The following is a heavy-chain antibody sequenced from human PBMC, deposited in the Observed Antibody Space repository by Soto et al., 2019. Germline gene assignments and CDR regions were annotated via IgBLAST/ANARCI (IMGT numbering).Heavy chain of an antibody. V-gene: IGHV3-23*01. CDR1: GFTFSSYA. J-gene: IGHJ4*02. CDR3: EPVAGTGGY. CDR2: ISGSGGST. Sequence: GWSLRLSCAASGFTFSSYAMSWVRHAPGKGLEWVSAISGSGGSTYYADSVKGRFTISRDNSKNTLYLQMNSLRAEDTAVSYCEPVAGTGGYWGQGTLVIVSS. D-gene: IGHD6-19*01.